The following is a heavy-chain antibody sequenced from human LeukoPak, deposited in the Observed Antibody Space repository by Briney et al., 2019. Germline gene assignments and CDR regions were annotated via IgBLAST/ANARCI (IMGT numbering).Heavy chain of an antibody. D-gene: IGHD5-18*01. J-gene: IGHJ4*02. CDR1: GFTFSSYA. Sequence: GGSLRLSCAASGFTFSSYAMSWVRQAPGKGLEWVSAISGSGGSTYYADSVKGRFTISRDNSKNTLYLQMNSLRAEGTAVYYCAKGIGYSYGWFDYWGQGTLVTVSS. CDR3: AKGIGYSYGWFDY. CDR2: ISGSGGST. V-gene: IGHV3-23*01.